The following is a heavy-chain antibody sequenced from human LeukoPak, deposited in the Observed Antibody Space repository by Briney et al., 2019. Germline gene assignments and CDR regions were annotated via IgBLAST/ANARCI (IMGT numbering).Heavy chain of an antibody. CDR3: AKEDSGDHAGYNWFDP. V-gene: IGHV3-33*06. J-gene: IGHJ5*02. CDR2: IWYDGSNK. Sequence: GGSLRLSCAASGFTFSSYGMHWVRQAPGKGLGWVAVIWYDGSNKYYADSVKGRFTISRDNSKTTLYLQMNSLRAEDTAVYYCAKEDSGDHAGYNWFDPWGQGTLVTVSS. D-gene: IGHD4-17*01. CDR1: GFTFSSYG.